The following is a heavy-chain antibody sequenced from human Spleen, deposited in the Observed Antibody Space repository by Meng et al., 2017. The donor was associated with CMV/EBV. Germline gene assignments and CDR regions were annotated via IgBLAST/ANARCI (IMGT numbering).Heavy chain of an antibody. CDR3: ARVRGGWYPYFDY. Sequence: LQGSGRVLVKPSDTPSLTVTFSGGSISSYYWSLIRQPAGKGLELIGRIYTSGSTNYNPSLKSRVTMSVDTSKNQFSLKLSSVTAADTAVYYCARVRGGWYPYFDYWGQGTLVTVSS. J-gene: IGHJ4*02. V-gene: IGHV4-4*07. CDR1: GGSISSYY. CDR2: IYTSGST. D-gene: IGHD6-19*01.